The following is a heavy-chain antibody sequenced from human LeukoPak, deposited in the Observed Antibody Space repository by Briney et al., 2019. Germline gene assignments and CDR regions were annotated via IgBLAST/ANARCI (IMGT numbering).Heavy chain of an antibody. V-gene: IGHV3-30*03. CDR1: GFTFSSYA. Sequence: GGSLRLSCAASGFTFSSYAMHWVRQAPGKGLEWVAVISYDGSNKYYADSVRGRFTISRDNPKNTLYLQMDSLRAEDTAVYYCATPPTVTRNYWGQGTLVTVSS. CDR3: ATPPTVTRNY. J-gene: IGHJ4*02. CDR2: ISYDGSNK. D-gene: IGHD4-17*01.